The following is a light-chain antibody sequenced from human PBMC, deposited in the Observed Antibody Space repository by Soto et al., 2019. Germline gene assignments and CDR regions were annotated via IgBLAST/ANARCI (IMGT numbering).Light chain of an antibody. CDR1: QSVSSL. CDR2: VAS. V-gene: IGKV3-11*01. J-gene: IGKJ3*01. Sequence: EIVLTQSPATLSLFPGERATLSCRASQSVSSLLGWYQQKPGQAPRLLIYVASNRATGIPARFSGSGSGTDFTLTISSLEPEDFGVYYCHQRSHWPPSFGPGTTVDIK. CDR3: HQRSHWPPS.